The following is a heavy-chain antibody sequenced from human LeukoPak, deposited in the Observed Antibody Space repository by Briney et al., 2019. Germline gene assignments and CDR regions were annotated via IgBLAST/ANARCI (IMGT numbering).Heavy chain of an antibody. D-gene: IGHD5-18*01. J-gene: IGHJ4*02. CDR3: ARGYSYGFDY. Sequence: PGGSLRLSCAASGFTFSSYGMHWVRQAPGKGLEWVAVISYDGSNKFYADSVKGRFTISRDNSKNTVYLQMNSLRAEDTAVYYCARGYSYGFDYWGQGTLVTVSS. CDR2: ISYDGSNK. CDR1: GFTFSSYG. V-gene: IGHV3-30*03.